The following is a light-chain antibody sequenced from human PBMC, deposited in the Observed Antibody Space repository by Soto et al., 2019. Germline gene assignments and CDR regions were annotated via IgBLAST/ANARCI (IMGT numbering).Light chain of an antibody. CDR3: QQYGSSPPLS. Sequence: EIVLTQSPGTLSLSPGERVTLSCRASQSVSSTYLAWYQQKPGQAPRLLIYGASSRATGIPDRFSGSGSGTDFSLTISSLEPEDFAVYYCQQYGSSPPLSFGPGTKVDIK. CDR1: QSVSSTY. J-gene: IGKJ3*01. CDR2: GAS. V-gene: IGKV3-20*01.